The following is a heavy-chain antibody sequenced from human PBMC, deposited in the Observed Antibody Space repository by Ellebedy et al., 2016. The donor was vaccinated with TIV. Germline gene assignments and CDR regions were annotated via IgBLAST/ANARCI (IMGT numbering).Heavy chain of an antibody. CDR3: VRSTSGSGNFDY. D-gene: IGHD1-26*01. CDR2: SRDKINSHTT. CDR1: GFTFSDYY. V-gene: IGHV3-72*01. J-gene: IGHJ4*02. Sequence: PGGSLRLSCAASGFTFSDYYIDWIRQAPGKGLEWIARSRDKINSHTTEYAASVKGRFTVSRDDSVNSLYLQMNSLKIEDTAVYYCVRSTSGSGNFDYWGQGTLVTVSS.